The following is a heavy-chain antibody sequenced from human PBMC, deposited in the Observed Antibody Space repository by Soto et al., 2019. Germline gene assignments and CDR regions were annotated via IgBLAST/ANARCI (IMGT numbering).Heavy chain of an antibody. Sequence: ASVKVSCKVSGYTLTELSMHWVRQAPGKGLEWMGGFDPEDGETIYAQKFQGRVTITADESTSTAYMELSSLRSEDTAVYYCASQGYSYGYANRFDYWGQGTLVTVSS. CDR3: ASQGYSYGYANRFDY. CDR2: FDPEDGET. CDR1: GYTLTELS. V-gene: IGHV1-24*01. D-gene: IGHD5-18*01. J-gene: IGHJ4*02.